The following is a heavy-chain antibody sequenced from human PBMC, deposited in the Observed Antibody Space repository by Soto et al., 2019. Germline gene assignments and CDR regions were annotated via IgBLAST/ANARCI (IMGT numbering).Heavy chain of an antibody. V-gene: IGHV3-33*01. CDR2: IWYDGSNK. CDR3: ARDPQTSSRPLGWFDP. D-gene: IGHD2-2*01. Sequence: PGGSLRLSCAASGFTFSSYGMHWVRQAPGKGLEWVAVIWYDGSNKYYADSVKGRFTISRDNSKNTLYLQMNSLRAEDTAVYYCARDPQTSSRPLGWFDPWGQGTLVTVSS. J-gene: IGHJ5*02. CDR1: GFTFSSYG.